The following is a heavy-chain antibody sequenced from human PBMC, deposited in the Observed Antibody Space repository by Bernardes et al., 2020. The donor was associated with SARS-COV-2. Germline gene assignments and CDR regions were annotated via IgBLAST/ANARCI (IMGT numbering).Heavy chain of an antibody. CDR1: GYTFTGYY. CDR3: ARGLNYYDSIGYPDY. J-gene: IGHJ4*02. Sequence: ASVKVSCKASGYTFTGYYMHWVRQAPGQGLEWMGWINPNSGDTNYAQKFQGRVTMTRDTSISTAYMELSRLISDDTAVYYCARGLNYYDSIGYPDYWGQGTLVTVSS. D-gene: IGHD3-22*01. CDR2: INPNSGDT. V-gene: IGHV1-2*02.